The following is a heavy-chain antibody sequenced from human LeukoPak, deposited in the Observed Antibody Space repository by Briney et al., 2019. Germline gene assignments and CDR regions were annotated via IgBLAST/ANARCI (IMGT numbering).Heavy chain of an antibody. CDR2: INPNSGGT. D-gene: IGHD6-13*01. V-gene: IGHV1-2*02. CDR1: GYTFTGYY. CDR3: ARGEGDSSSWPLNY. Sequence: ASVKVSCTASGYTFTGYYMHWVRQAPGQGLEWMGWINPNSGGTKYAQQFQGRVTMTRDTSISTAYMELSRLTSDDTAVYYCARGEGDSSSWPLNYWGQGTLVPVSS. J-gene: IGHJ4*02.